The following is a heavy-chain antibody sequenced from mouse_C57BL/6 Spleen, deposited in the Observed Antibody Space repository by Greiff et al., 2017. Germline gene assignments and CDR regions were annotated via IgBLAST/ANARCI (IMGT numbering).Heavy chain of an antibody. CDR2: INPSNGGT. Sequence: AQGLEWIGNINPSNGGTNYNEKFKSKATLTVDKSSSTAYMQLSSLTSEDSAVYYCARGDGYTYFDVWGTGTTVTVSS. J-gene: IGHJ1*03. CDR3: ARGDGYTYFDV. V-gene: IGHV1-53*01. D-gene: IGHD2-3*01.